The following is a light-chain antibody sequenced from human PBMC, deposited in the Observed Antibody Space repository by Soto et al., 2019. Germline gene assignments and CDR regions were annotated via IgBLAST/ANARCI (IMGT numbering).Light chain of an antibody. Sequence: DIVMTQSPDSLAVSLGERATINCKSSQSVLYSSNNKNYLAWYQQKPGQPPKLIIYWASTRESGVPDRFSGSGSGTDFTLTISSLQAEDVAVYYCQQYYTIPYTFGQGTKLEIK. CDR1: QSVLYSSNNKNY. J-gene: IGKJ2*01. V-gene: IGKV4-1*01. CDR3: QQYYTIPYT. CDR2: WAS.